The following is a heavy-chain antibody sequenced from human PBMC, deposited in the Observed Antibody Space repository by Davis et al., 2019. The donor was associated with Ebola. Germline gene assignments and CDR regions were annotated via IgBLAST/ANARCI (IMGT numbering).Heavy chain of an antibody. D-gene: IGHD5-24*01. CDR3: ARAARDAYDRPFDY. CDR2: IYPADSDT. J-gene: IGHJ4*02. V-gene: IGHV5-51*01. Sequence: GESLKISCQGSGYSFNSYWIAWVRQTPGKGLEWLGVIYPADSDTTYSPSFEGQVSISVDKSISTAYLKFSRLQASDAGMYYCARAARDAYDRPFDYWGQGTPVTVSS. CDR1: GYSFNSYW.